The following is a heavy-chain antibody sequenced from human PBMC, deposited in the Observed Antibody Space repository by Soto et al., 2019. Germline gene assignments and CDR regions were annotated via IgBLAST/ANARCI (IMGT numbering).Heavy chain of an antibody. CDR2: IIPIFGTA. Sequence: SVKVSCKACGWTFSSYAISWVGQAGGQGREWMGGIIPIFGTANYAQKFQGRVTITADESTSTAYMELSSLRSEDTAVYYCARERASSMGATVKPWFQPLGQRPRVHLSS. D-gene: IGHD1-26*01. V-gene: IGHV1-69*13. CDR3: ARERASSMGATVKPWFQP. CDR1: GWTFSSYA. J-gene: IGHJ5*02.